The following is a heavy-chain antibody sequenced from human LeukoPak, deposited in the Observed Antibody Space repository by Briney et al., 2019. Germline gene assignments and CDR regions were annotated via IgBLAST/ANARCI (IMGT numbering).Heavy chain of an antibody. CDR3: ARGLVTGGSSWPYYYYYYMDV. Sequence: SETLSLTRAVYGGSFSGYYWSWIRQPPGKGLEWIGEINHSGSTNYNPSLKSRVTISVDTSKNQFSLKLSSVTAADTAVYYCARGLVTGGSSWPYYYYYYMDVWGKGTTVTVSS. D-gene: IGHD6-13*01. CDR2: INHSGST. CDR1: GGSFSGYY. J-gene: IGHJ6*03. V-gene: IGHV4-34*01.